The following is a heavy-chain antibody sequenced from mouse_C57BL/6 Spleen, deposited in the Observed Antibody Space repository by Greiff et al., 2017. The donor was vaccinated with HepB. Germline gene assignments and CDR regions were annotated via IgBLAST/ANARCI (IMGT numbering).Heavy chain of an antibody. Sequence: EVHLVESGGDLVKPGGSLKLSCAASGFTFSSYGMSWVRQTPDKRLEWVATISSGGSYTYYQDSVKGRFTISRDNAKNTLYLQMSSLKSEDTAMYYCARHEYGSSPAWFAYWGQGTLVTVSA. CDR3: ARHEYGSSPAWFAY. D-gene: IGHD1-1*01. J-gene: IGHJ3*01. CDR1: GFTFSSYG. CDR2: ISSGGSYT. V-gene: IGHV5-6*01.